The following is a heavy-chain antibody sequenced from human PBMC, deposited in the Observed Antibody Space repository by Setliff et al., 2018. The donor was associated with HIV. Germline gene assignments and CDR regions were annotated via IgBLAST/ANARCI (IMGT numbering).Heavy chain of an antibody. CDR2: INADGSST. Sequence: HPGGSLRLSCAASGFAFGTYWMHWVRQVPGKGLAWVSRINADGSSTAYAESVKGRFTISRDNGKNTLFLQMNTLRGEDTGIYYCAVDRTWSESFDHWGQGTLVTVSS. J-gene: IGHJ4*02. CDR3: AVDRTWSESFDH. CDR1: GFAFGTYW. D-gene: IGHD1-1*01. V-gene: IGHV3-74*01.